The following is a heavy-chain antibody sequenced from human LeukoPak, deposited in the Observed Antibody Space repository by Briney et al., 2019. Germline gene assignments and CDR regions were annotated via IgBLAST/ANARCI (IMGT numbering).Heavy chain of an antibody. J-gene: IGHJ4*02. V-gene: IGHV1-18*04. CDR3: AREDYYDSSGTLDY. Sequence: GASVKVSCKASGYTFTGYYMHWVRQAPGQGLEWMGWISAYNGNTNYAQKLQGRVTMTTDTSTSTAYMELRSLRSGDTAVYYCAREDYYDSSGTLDYWGQGTLVTVSS. CDR2: ISAYNGNT. CDR1: GYTFTGYY. D-gene: IGHD3-22*01.